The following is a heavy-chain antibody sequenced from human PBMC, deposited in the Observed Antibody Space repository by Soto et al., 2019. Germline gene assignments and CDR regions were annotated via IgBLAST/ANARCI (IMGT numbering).Heavy chain of an antibody. CDR3: ARRWIRYFDWPPGFDP. CDR2: IYYSVST. J-gene: IGHJ5*02. D-gene: IGHD3-9*01. V-gene: IGHV4-59*01. Sequence: SETLSLTCTVSGGSIDNYYWSWIRQPPGKGLEWIGYIYYSVSTKYNPSLKSRVTISADTSKNQFFLKLSSVTAADTAVYYCARRWIRYFDWPPGFDPWGQGTPVTFSS. CDR1: GGSIDNYY.